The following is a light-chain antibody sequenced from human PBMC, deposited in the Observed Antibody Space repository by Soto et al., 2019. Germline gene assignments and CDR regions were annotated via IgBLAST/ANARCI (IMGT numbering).Light chain of an antibody. Sequence: QSLLTQPPSVSAAPGQKVTISCSGSSSNIGNNYVSWYQQLPGTAPKLLIYENNRRPSGIPDRFSGSRAGTSATLGITGLQTGDEADYYCGTWDDSPYAWVFAGGTKLTVL. CDR2: ENN. J-gene: IGLJ3*02. CDR3: GTWDDSPYAWV. CDR1: SSNIGNNY. V-gene: IGLV1-51*02.